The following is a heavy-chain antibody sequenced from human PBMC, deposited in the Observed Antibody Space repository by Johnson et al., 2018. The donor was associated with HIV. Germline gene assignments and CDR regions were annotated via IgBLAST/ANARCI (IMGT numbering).Heavy chain of an antibody. Sequence: VQLVESGGGLVQPGRSLRLSCAASGFTFDDYVMHWARQAPGKGLEWVSGISWNSGSRDYADSVTGRFTIYRDNAKNSLYLQMNSLRAEDTALYYCAKGWTTVTTRLDAFDIWGQGTMVTVSS. J-gene: IGHJ3*02. D-gene: IGHD4-11*01. V-gene: IGHV3-9*01. CDR2: ISWNSGSR. CDR3: AKGWTTVTTRLDAFDI. CDR1: GFTFDDYV.